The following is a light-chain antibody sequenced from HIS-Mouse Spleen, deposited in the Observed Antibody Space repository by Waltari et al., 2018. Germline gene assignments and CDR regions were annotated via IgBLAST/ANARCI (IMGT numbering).Light chain of an antibody. Sequence: QSALTQPPSVSGSPGQSVTISCTGTSSDVGSYNLVSCYQQPPGTAPNLMIYEVSTRPSGVPDRFSGSKSGNTASLTISGLQAEDEADYYCSSYTSSSTVFGNGTKVTVL. CDR2: EVS. J-gene: IGLJ1*01. V-gene: IGLV2-18*02. CDR1: SSDVGSYNL. CDR3: SSYTSSSTV.